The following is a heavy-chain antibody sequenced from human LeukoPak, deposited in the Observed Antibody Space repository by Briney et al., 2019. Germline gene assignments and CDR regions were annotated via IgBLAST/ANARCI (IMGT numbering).Heavy chain of an antibody. V-gene: IGHV4-30-2*01. Sequence: PSETLSLTCAVSGGSISSAGYSWSWIRQPPGKGLEWIGFIYHSGSTYYNPSLKSRVTISVDTSKNQFSLKLNSVTAADTAVYYCARGQTLFDYWGQGTLVTVSS. CDR2: IYHSGST. J-gene: IGHJ4*02. CDR3: ARGQTLFDY. CDR1: GGSISSAGYS.